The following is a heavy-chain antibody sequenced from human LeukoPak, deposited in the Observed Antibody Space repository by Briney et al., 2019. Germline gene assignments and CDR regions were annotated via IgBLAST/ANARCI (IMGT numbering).Heavy chain of an antibody. Sequence: GRSLRLSCAASGFTFDDYAMHWVRQAPGKGLEWVSGISWSGDVAGYADSVKGRFTISRDNAKDSLYLQMNSLRAEDTALYYCAKDRAAMVPTAAILDSWGQGTQVIVSS. CDR3: AKDRAAMVPTAAILDS. J-gene: IGHJ4*02. CDR2: ISWSGDVA. V-gene: IGHV3-9*01. D-gene: IGHD2-2*02. CDR1: GFTFDDYA.